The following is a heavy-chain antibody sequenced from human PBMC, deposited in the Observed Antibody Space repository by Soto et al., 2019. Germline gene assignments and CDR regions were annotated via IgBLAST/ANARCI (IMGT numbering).Heavy chain of an antibody. D-gene: IGHD3-22*01. V-gene: IGHV3-23*01. CDR3: AKVSSGSSGYYYWYFDY. CDR1: GFTFSSYA. J-gene: IGHJ4*02. Sequence: GGSLRLSCAASGFTFSSYAMSWVRQAPGKGLEWVSAISGSGGSTYYADSVKGRFTISRDNSKNTLYLQMNSLRAEDTAVYYCAKVSSGSSGYYYWYFDYWGQGTLVTVSS. CDR2: ISGSGGST.